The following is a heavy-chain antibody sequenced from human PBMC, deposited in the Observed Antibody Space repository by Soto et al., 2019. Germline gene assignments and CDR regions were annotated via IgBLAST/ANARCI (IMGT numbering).Heavy chain of an antibody. Sequence: QLQLQESGPGLVKPSETLSLTCSVSDDSINSDKYYWGWIRQPPGKGLEWIGSIYYRGNAYYNPSRQTLVTISLDTSKSQFSLKLNSVTAADSAVYFCARLEGLATISYYFDFWGPGALVTVSS. CDR1: DDSINSDKYY. CDR3: ARLEGLATISYYFDF. CDR2: IYYRGNA. J-gene: IGHJ4*02. V-gene: IGHV4-39*01. D-gene: IGHD3-9*01.